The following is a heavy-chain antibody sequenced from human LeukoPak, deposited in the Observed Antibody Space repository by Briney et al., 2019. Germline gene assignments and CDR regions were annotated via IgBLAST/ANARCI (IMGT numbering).Heavy chain of an antibody. J-gene: IGHJ4*02. CDR2: LSGSGSNT. V-gene: IGHV3-23*01. CDR1: GFTYNNYA. D-gene: IGHD6-13*01. Sequence: GGSLRLSCAASGFTYNNYAMNWVRQAPGKGLEWVSALSGSGSNTYYADSVKGRFTISRDNSKNTLFLQMNSLRAEDTAVYYCAKDYRLAAAGGDYFDYWGQGTLVTVSS. CDR3: AKDYRLAAAGGDYFDY.